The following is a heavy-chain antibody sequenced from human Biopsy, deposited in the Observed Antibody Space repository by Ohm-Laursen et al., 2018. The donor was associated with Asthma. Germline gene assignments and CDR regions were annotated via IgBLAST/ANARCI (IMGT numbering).Heavy chain of an antibody. CDR1: GYSFELNG. D-gene: IGHD2-2*01. CDR3: ARTYCTLNTCYASFDH. V-gene: IGHV1-18*04. Sequence: ASVKVSCKASGYSFELNGMSWVRQRPGQGLEWMGWISGYLENPNYAQKFQGRVNMTYDRSTNTAYMELKSLRTDDTAVYFCARTYCTLNTCYASFDHWGQGTLVAVSS. J-gene: IGHJ4*02. CDR2: ISGYLENP.